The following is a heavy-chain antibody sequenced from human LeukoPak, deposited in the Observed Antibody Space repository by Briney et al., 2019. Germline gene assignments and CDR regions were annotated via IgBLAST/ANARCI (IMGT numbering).Heavy chain of an antibody. J-gene: IGHJ6*02. Sequence: PSETLSLTCTVSGGSISTYYWSWIRQPPGKGLEWIGYIYYSGNTNYNPSLRSRVTMSLDTSRNQFSLQLTSVTAADTAVYYCARDQSSGSSSYYYGMDVWGPGATVTVSS. CDR2: IYYSGNT. CDR3: ARDQSSGSSSYYYGMDV. D-gene: IGHD1-26*01. V-gene: IGHV4-59*01. CDR1: GGSISTYY.